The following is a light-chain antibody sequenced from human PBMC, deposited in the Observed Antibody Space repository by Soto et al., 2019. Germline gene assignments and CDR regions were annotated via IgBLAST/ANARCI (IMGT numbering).Light chain of an antibody. CDR1: NNDICGYNY. J-gene: IGLJ1*01. V-gene: IGLV2-14*03. CDR2: DVS. Sequence: QSVLTQPASLSGSPGQSITISCTGKNNDICGYNYVSWYQHHPGKAPKLMIFDVSNRPSGVSNRFSGSKSGNTASLTISGLQPEDEADYYCSSYTTSNTRQIVFGTGTRSPS. CDR3: SSYTTSNTRQIV.